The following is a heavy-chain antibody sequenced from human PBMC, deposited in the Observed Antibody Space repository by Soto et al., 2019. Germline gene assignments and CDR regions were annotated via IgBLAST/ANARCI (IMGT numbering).Heavy chain of an antibody. CDR3: TRVHGSGSSDS. CDR2: IHHSGST. J-gene: IGHJ4*02. CDR1: GASINPFF. V-gene: IGHV4-59*01. Sequence: SETLSLICSVSGASINPFFWSWIRQSPGKELEWIGYIHHSGSTKYNPSLTGRVTISVDTSKNQFSLKLTSVTAADTALYYCTRVHGSGSSDSWSQGTLVTVSS. D-gene: IGHD6-6*01.